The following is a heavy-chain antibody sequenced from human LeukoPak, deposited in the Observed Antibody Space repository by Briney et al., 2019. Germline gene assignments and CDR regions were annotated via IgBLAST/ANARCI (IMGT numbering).Heavy chain of an antibody. CDR3: AKSYGDYDGYFDY. CDR1: GFTFSSYA. V-gene: IGHV3-30-3*02. CDR2: ISYDGSNK. J-gene: IGHJ4*02. Sequence: PGGSLRLSCAASGFTFSSYAMHWVRQAPGKGLEWVAVISYDGSNKYYADSVKGRFTISRDNSKNTLYLQMNSLRAEDTAVYYCAKSYGDYDGYFDYWGQGTLVTVSS. D-gene: IGHD4-17*01.